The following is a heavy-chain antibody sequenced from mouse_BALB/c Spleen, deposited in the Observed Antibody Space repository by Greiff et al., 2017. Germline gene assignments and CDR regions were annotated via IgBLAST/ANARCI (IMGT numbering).Heavy chain of an antibody. J-gene: IGHJ3*01. CDR3: ARTRFAY. Sequence: QGHLQQSWAELVKPGASVEVSCKASGYSFTNFLIEWGKQRPGQGLEWIGVINPGSGGTNYNEKFKGKATLTADKTSSTAYMQLSSLTSDDSAVYFCARTRFAYWGQGTLVTVSA. CDR1: GYSFTNFL. CDR2: INPGSGGT. V-gene: IGHV1-54*01.